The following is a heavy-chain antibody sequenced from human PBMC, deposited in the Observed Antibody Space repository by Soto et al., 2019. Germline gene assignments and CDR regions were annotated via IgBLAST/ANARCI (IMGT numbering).Heavy chain of an antibody. D-gene: IGHD6-25*01. V-gene: IGHV4-59*08. CDR1: GGSFSTYY. J-gene: IGHJ6*03. Sequence: SETLSLTCTVSGGSFSTYYWSWIRQPPGKGLEWIGYVYYSGSTNYNPSLRSRVTISVDTSKNQFSLKVSSVTPADTAVYYCASESRYYYYMDVWGKGTTVTVSS. CDR3: ASESRYYYYMDV. CDR2: VYYSGST.